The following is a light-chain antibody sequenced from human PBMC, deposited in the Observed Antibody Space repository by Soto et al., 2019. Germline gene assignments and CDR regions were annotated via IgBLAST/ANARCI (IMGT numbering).Light chain of an antibody. J-gene: IGKJ5*01. CDR2: DAS. Sequence: EIVLTQSPATLSLSPGERATLSCRASQSVITYLALYQQKPGQAPRLLIYDASNRGPGIPARFSGSGSMTDFTLTISSLEPEDLAVYYCQQRKNWPLTFGQGTRLESK. CDR1: QSVITY. V-gene: IGKV3-11*01. CDR3: QQRKNWPLT.